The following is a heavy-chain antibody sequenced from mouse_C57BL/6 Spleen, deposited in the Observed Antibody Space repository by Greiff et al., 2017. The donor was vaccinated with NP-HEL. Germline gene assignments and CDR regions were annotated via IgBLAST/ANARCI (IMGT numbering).Heavy chain of an antibody. CDR3: ARAAGTSYFDY. CDR1: GFTFSDYY. D-gene: IGHD4-1*01. CDR2: INYDGSST. J-gene: IGHJ2*01. Sequence: EVKLMESEGGLVQPGSSMKLSCTASGFTFSDYYMAWVRQVPEKGLEWVANINYDGSSTYYLDSLKSRFIISRDNAKNSLYLQMSSRKSEDTATYYCARAAGTSYFDYWGKGTTLTVSS. V-gene: IGHV5-16*01.